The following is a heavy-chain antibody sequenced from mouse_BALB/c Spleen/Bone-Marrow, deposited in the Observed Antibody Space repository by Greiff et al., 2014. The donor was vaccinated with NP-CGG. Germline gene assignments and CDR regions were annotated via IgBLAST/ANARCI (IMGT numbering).Heavy chain of an antibody. Sequence: VQLQQSGAELVRPGVSVKISCKGSGYTFTGYAMHWVKQSHAKSLEWIGVISTYYGDASYNQKFKGKATTTVDKSSSTAYMELARLTSEDSAIYYCARDAMDYWGQGTSVTVSS. CDR2: ISTYYGDA. CDR3: ARDAMDY. CDR1: GYTFTGYA. J-gene: IGHJ4*01. V-gene: IGHV1S137*01.